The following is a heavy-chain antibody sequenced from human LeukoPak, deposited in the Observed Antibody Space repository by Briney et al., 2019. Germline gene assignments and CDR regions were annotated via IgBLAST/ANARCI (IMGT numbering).Heavy chain of an antibody. CDR3: ARSLGAAYDY. J-gene: IGHJ4*02. CDR1: GFPFSSYW. V-gene: IGHV3-74*01. D-gene: IGHD3-16*01. CDR2: INIDGSNT. Sequence: GGSLRLSCAASGFPFSSYWMHWVRQAPGKGLVWVSRINIDGSNTNYADSVKGRFTISRDNAKNTLYLQMDSLRAEDTAVYYCARSLGAAYDYWGQGTLVTVSS.